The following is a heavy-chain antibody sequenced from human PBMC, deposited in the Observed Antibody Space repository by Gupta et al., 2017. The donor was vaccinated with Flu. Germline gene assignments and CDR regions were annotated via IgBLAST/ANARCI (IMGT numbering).Heavy chain of an antibody. CDR2: INPATGET. J-gene: IGHJ4*02. CDR1: GYRFTDYY. Sequence: QVLLLQSEPEVERRGASVTVSCMTSGYRFTDYYITWLRQVPGQGLEWVGRINPATGETDSRESEQVKVTMARDTSISTVNMELHSLSPDVTAMYYCARPDGRRSVCYTPAYWGQGTLVTVSS. D-gene: IGHD2-2*02. V-gene: IGHV1-2*06. CDR3: ARPDGRRSVCYTPAY.